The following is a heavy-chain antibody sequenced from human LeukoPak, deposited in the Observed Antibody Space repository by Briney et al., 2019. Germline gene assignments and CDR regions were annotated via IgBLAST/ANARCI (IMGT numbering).Heavy chain of an antibody. Sequence: GGSLRLSCGASGFTFSSYGMSWVRQAPGKGLEWVSAISGSGGSTYYADSVKGRFTISRDNSKNTLYLQMNSLRAEDTAVYYCAKAYGDYPPGTVDYWGQGTLVTVSS. D-gene: IGHD4-17*01. J-gene: IGHJ4*02. CDR1: GFTFSSYG. CDR3: AKAYGDYPPGTVDY. CDR2: ISGSGGST. V-gene: IGHV3-23*01.